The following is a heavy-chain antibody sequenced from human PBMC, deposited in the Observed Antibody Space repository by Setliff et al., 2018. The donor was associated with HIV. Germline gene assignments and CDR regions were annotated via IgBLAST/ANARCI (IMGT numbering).Heavy chain of an antibody. J-gene: IGHJ4*02. D-gene: IGHD6-13*01. CDR1: GFTFRNYN. CDR2: ISIGSGAAI. Sequence: GGSLRLSCAASGFTFRNYNFNWVRQAPGRGLEWVSSISIGSGAAIYYAESVQGRFTVSRDNSKNSLYLQMNSLRVEDTAVYYCARDSSSWYEFYFDCWGQGTLVTVSS. CDR3: ARDSSSWYEFYFDC. V-gene: IGHV3-21*01.